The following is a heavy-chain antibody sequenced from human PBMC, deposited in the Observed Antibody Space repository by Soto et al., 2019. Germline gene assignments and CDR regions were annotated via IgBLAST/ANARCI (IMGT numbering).Heavy chain of an antibody. D-gene: IGHD3-16*01. J-gene: IGHJ6*02. CDR2: IYSGGNT. CDR1: GFIVSSNY. CDR3: TRATYDYDGRAYCLDV. Sequence: EVQLVESGGGLIQPGGSLRLSCAASGFIVSSNYMSWVRQAPGKGLEWVSVIYSGGNTDYADSVKGRFTISTDNYKNTRYLQMNSLRDEDAAVYYCTRATYDYDGRAYCLDVWGQGTTVTVSS. V-gene: IGHV3-53*01.